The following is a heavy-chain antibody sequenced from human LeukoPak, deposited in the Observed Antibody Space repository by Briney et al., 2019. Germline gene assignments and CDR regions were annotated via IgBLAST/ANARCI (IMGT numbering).Heavy chain of an antibody. V-gene: IGHV1-2*02. CDR3: ARAMVRGVMSWFDP. D-gene: IGHD3-10*01. J-gene: IGHJ5*02. CDR2: INPNSGGT. Sequence: ASVTVSCKASGYTFTGYYMHWVRQAPGQGLEWMGWINPNSGGTNYAQKFQGRVTMTRDTSISTAYMELSRLRSDDTAVYYCARAMVRGVMSWFDPWGQGTLVTVSS. CDR1: GYTFTGYY.